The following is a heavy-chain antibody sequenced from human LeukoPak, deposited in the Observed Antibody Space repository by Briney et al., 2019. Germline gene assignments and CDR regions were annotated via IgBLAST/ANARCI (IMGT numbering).Heavy chain of an antibody. J-gene: IGHJ4*02. CDR1: GFTFSSSA. V-gene: IGHV3-48*02. D-gene: IGHD6-13*01. CDR2: ISGGSSTI. Sequence: QPGGSLRLSCAAFGFTFSSSALNWARQAPGKGLEWVSYISGGSSTIHYADSVKGRFTISRDNAKNSLYLQMNSLRDEDTALYYCTRDYGYSSSFDYWGQGTLVTVSS. CDR3: TRDYGYSSSFDY.